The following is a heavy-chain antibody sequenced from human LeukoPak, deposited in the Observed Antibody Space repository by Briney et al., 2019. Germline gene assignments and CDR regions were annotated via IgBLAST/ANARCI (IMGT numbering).Heavy chain of an antibody. J-gene: IGHJ4*02. CDR3: ARGLRGYSGYDPFAYDDY. CDR1: GGSISSYY. Sequence: KTSETLSLTCTVSGGSISSYYWSWIRQPPGKGLEWIGYIYYSGSTNYNPSLKSRVTISVDTSKNQFSLKLSSVTAADTAVYYCARGLRGYSGYDPFAYDDYWGQGTLVTVSS. V-gene: IGHV4-59*01. D-gene: IGHD5-12*01. CDR2: IYYSGST.